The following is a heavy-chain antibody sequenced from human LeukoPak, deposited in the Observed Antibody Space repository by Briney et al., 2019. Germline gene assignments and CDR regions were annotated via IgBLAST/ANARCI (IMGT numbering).Heavy chain of an antibody. D-gene: IGHD2-2*01. Sequence: GGSLRLSCAASGFTFSSYAMHWVRQAPGKGLEWVAVISYDGSNKYYADSVKGRFTISRDNSKNTLYLQMNSLRAEDTAVYYCARDEYCSSTSCSYYYYYGMDVWGQGITVTVSS. CDR3: ARDEYCSSTSCSYYYYYGMDV. J-gene: IGHJ6*02. CDR2: ISYDGSNK. CDR1: GFTFSSYA. V-gene: IGHV3-30-3*01.